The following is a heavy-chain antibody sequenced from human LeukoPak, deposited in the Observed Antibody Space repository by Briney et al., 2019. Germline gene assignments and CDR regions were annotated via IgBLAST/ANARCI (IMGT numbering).Heavy chain of an antibody. D-gene: IGHD6-13*01. CDR2: ISYDESNK. Sequence: AGGSLRLSCAASGFTFSSYAMHWVRQAPGKGLEWVAVISYDESNKYYADSVKGRFTISRDNSKNTLYLQMNSLRAEDTAVYYCARAYSLDYWGQGTLVTVSS. CDR3: ARAYSLDY. V-gene: IGHV3-30*01. CDR1: GFTFSSYA. J-gene: IGHJ4*02.